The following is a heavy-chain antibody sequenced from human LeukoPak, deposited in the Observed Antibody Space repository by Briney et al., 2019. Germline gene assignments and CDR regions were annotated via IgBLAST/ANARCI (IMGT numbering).Heavy chain of an antibody. CDR3: ARSPAGANYYLDV. Sequence: GSVRLSCAASGFTFSSYSMNWVRQAPGKGLEWVSYISSSSSTIYYADSVKGRFTISRDNAKNSLYLQMNSLRAEDTAVYYCARSPAGANYYLDVWGKGTTVTISS. V-gene: IGHV3-48*01. J-gene: IGHJ6*03. D-gene: IGHD1-14*01. CDR1: GFTFSSYS. CDR2: ISSSSSTI.